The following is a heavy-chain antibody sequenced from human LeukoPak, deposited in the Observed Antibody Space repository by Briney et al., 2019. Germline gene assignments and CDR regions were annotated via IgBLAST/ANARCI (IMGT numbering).Heavy chain of an antibody. CDR3: AKESGSYQLYYFDY. Sequence: GGSLRLSCAASGFTFSSYAMSWVRQAPGKGLEWVSGISGSGTSTNYADSVKGRFTISRDNSKNTLHLQMNSLRAEDTAVYYCAKESGSYQLYYFDYWGQGTLVTVSS. V-gene: IGHV3-23*01. CDR1: GFTFSSYA. CDR2: ISGSGTST. D-gene: IGHD1-26*01. J-gene: IGHJ4*02.